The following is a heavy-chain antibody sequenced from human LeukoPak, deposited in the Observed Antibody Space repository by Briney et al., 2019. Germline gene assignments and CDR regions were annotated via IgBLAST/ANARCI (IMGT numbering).Heavy chain of an antibody. J-gene: IGHJ6*02. CDR1: GFTFSSYP. CDR2: ISGSGGST. Sequence: GGSLRLSCAASGFTFSSYPMSWVRQAPGKGLEWVSAISGSGGSTYYADSVKGRFTISRDNSKNTLYLQMNSLRAEDTAVYYCAKGDRYCSGGSCPYYYYYYGMDVWGQGTTVTVSS. D-gene: IGHD2-15*01. V-gene: IGHV3-23*01. CDR3: AKGDRYCSGGSCPYYYYYYGMDV.